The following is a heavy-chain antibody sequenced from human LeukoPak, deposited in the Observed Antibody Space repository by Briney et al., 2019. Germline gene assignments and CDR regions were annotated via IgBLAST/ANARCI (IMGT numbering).Heavy chain of an antibody. D-gene: IGHD5-12*01. V-gene: IGHV3-33*01. CDR1: GFTFSGYG. J-gene: IGHJ4*02. CDR2: IWFDGSNK. Sequence: QAGGSLRLSCAASGFTFSGYGMHWVRQAPGKGLEWVAVIWFDGSNKYYADSVKGRFTISRDNSKNTLYLQMNSLRAEDTAMYYCASSYSGYAWGDYWGQGTLVSVSS. CDR3: ASSYSGYAWGDY.